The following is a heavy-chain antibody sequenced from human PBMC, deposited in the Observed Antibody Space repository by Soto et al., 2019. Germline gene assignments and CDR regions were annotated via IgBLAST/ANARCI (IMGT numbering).Heavy chain of an antibody. D-gene: IGHD6-13*01. J-gene: IGHJ3*02. CDR1: GFTFSSYW. V-gene: IGHV3-74*01. Sequence: EVQLVESGGGLVQPGGSLRLSCAASGFTFSSYWMHWVRQAPGKGLVWVSRINSDGSSTSYADSVKGRFTISRDNAKNTLYLQMNSLRAEDTAVYYCARELMWYSSSWSYDAFDIWGQGTKVTVSS. CDR2: INSDGSST. CDR3: ARELMWYSSSWSYDAFDI.